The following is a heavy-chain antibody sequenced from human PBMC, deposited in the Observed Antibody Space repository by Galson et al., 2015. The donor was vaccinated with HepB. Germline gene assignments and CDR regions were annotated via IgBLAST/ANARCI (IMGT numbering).Heavy chain of an antibody. V-gene: IGHV3-21*01. CDR1: GFTFSSYS. Sequence: SLRLSCAASGFTFSSYSMNWVRQAPGKGLEWVSSISSSSSYIYYADSVKGRFTISRDNAKNSLYLQMNSLRAEDTAVYYCARISGSYFFPLGAFDIWGQGTMVTVSS. D-gene: IGHD1-26*01. CDR3: ARISGSYFFPLGAFDI. J-gene: IGHJ3*02. CDR2: ISSSSSYI.